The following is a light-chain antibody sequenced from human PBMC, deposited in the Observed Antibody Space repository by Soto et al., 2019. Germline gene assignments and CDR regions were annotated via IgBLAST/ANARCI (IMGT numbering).Light chain of an antibody. Sequence: IMMTQSPATLSMSPGERATVCCRASQSVSSNLAWYQQKPGQAPRLLIYGASTRATGIPARFSGSGSGTEFTLTISSLQSEDFAVYYCQQYGSSPPSSTFGQGTRLAI. CDR2: GAS. CDR1: QSVSSN. CDR3: QQYGSSPPSST. J-gene: IGKJ5*01. V-gene: IGKV3-15*01.